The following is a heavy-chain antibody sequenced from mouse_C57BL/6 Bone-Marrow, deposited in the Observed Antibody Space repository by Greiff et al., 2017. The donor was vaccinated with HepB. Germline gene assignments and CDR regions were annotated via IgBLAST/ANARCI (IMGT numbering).Heavy chain of an antibody. J-gene: IGHJ3*01. CDR3: ATDYYGSSYGGFAY. Sequence: VQLQQPGAELVKPGASVKLSCKASGYTFTSYWMHWVKQRPGRGLEWIGRIDPNSGGTKYNEKFKSKAILTVDKPSSTAYMQLSSLTSEDSAVYYCATDYYGSSYGGFAYWGQGTLVTVSA. CDR1: GYTFTSYW. D-gene: IGHD1-1*01. CDR2: IDPNSGGT. V-gene: IGHV1-72*01.